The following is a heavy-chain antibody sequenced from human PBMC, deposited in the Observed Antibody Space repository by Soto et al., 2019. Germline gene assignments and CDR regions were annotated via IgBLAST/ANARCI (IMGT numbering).Heavy chain of an antibody. V-gene: IGHV3-21*01. J-gene: IGHJ4*02. Sequence: GGSLRLSCAASGFTFSSYSMNWVRQAPGKGLEWVSSISSSSSYIYYADSVKGRFTISRDNAKNSLYLQMNSLRAEDTAVYYCAREGISEYSYGYVPAAAFDYWGQGTLVTVSS. D-gene: IGHD5-18*01. CDR3: AREGISEYSYGYVPAAAFDY. CDR2: ISSSSSYI. CDR1: GFTFSSYS.